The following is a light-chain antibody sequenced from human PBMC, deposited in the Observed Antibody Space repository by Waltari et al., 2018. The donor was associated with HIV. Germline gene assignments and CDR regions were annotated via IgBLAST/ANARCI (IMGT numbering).Light chain of an antibody. J-gene: IGLJ3*02. CDR1: SSDVGGYNY. V-gene: IGLV2-11*01. CDR3: CSYAGSRV. Sequence: QSALTQPRSVSGSPGQSVTISCTGTSSDVGGYNYVSCYQQHPGKAPKLMIYEFTKRPSGVPDRFSGSKSGNTASLTISGLQAEDEADYYCCSYAGSRVFGGGTKLTVL. CDR2: EFT.